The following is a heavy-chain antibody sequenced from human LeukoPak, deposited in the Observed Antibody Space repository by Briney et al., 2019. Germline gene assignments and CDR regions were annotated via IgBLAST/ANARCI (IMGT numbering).Heavy chain of an antibody. D-gene: IGHD3/OR15-3a*01. CDR3: VRDHRNQLDF. Sequence: PGGSLRLSCAASGFTFSSYWMSWVRQAPGKGLEWLAIINQDESKKYYVGSVEGRFTISRDNAKNSLFLQMTSLRVEDTAVYYCVRDHRNQLDFWGQGTLVTVSS. J-gene: IGHJ4*02. V-gene: IGHV3-7*01. CDR1: GFTFSSYW. CDR2: INQDESKK.